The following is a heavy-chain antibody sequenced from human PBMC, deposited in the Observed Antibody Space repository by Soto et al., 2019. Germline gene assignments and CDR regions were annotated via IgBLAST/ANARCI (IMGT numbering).Heavy chain of an antibody. CDR3: AKRFGNCWAFDY. Sequence: PGGSLRLSCAASGFSFSTYGMHWVRQAPGKGLEWVAFISNDGSNKYYADSVKGRFTISRDNSKNTLYLQMNSLRAEDTAVYYCAKRFGNCWAFDYWGQGTLVTVSS. J-gene: IGHJ4*01. V-gene: IGHV3-30*18. D-gene: IGHD1-7*01. CDR1: GFSFSTYG. CDR2: ISNDGSNK.